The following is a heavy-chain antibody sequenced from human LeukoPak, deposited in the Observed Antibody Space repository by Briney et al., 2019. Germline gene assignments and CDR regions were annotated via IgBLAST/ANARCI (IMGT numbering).Heavy chain of an antibody. CDR3: ARRGDSRATIDY. V-gene: IGHV4-34*01. J-gene: IGHJ4*02. CDR1: GGSFSGYY. CDR2: INHSGST. Sequence: SETLSLTCAVSGGSFSGYYWSWIRQPPGKGLEWIGEINHSGSTNYNPSLKSRVTISVDTSKNQFSLKLSSATAADTAVYYCARRGDSRATIDYWGQGTLVTVSS. D-gene: IGHD3-16*01.